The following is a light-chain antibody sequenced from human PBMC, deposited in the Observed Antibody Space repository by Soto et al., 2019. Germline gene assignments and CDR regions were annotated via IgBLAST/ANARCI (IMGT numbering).Light chain of an antibody. V-gene: IGLV2-8*01. Sequence: QLVLTQPPSASGSPGQSVTISCTGTSNDVGGYNYVSWYQQHPGKAPKLMIYEVTKRPSGVPDRFSGSKSGNTASLTVSGLQAEDEADYYCSSYAGSYRVFGTGTKLTVL. CDR1: SNDVGGYNY. J-gene: IGLJ1*01. CDR2: EVT. CDR3: SSYAGSYRV.